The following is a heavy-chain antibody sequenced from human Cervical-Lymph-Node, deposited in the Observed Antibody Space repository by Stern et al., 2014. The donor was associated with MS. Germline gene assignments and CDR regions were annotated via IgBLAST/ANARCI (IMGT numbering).Heavy chain of an antibody. D-gene: IGHD6-19*01. Sequence: QLQLQESGPGLVKPSQTLSLTCTVSGGSISSSSYYWSWIRQPAGKGLEWIGRIYTSGSTNYNPSLKSRVTISVDTSKNQVSLKLPSVTAADTAVYYCARVCIAVACYGMDVWGQGTTVTVSS. CDR3: ARVCIAVACYGMDV. CDR1: GGSISSSSYY. V-gene: IGHV4-61*02. CDR2: IYTSGST. J-gene: IGHJ6*02.